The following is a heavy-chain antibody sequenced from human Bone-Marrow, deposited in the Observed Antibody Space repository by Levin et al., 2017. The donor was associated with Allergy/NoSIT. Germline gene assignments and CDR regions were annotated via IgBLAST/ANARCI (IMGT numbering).Heavy chain of an antibody. CDR1: DASISTSSYL. Sequence: PSETLSLTCTVSDASISTSSYLWSSYLLGWIRQPPAKGLEWIGNIYVGTRTYYNPSLESRVTISVDTSKNQFSLTVTSVTAADTAVYYCARRTAVAGGWFDRWGQGTLVTVSS. J-gene: IGHJ5*02. CDR3: ARRTAVAGGWFDR. CDR2: IYVGTRT. D-gene: IGHD6-19*01. V-gene: IGHV4-39*01.